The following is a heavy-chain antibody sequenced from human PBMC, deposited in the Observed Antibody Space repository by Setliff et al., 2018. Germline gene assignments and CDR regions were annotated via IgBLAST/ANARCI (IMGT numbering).Heavy chain of an antibody. CDR2: IGESGNNI. CDR1: GYSISSGHY. CDR3: ARDGNNWNDLDY. D-gene: IGHD1-20*01. J-gene: IGHJ4*01. Sequence: LSLTCTVSGYSISSGHYWGWIRQPPGKGLGWVSYIGESGNNIHYADSVKGRFTISRDNAKNSLYLQMNSLRVEDTALYYCARDGNNWNDLDYWGHGTLVTVSS. V-gene: IGHV3-11*04.